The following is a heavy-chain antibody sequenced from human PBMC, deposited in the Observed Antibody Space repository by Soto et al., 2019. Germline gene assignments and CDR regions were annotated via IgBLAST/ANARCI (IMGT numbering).Heavy chain of an antibody. V-gene: IGHV1-69*01. CDR2: ISPKLGSA. CDR3: ARGGGGYNSGAVY. Sequence: QVQLVQSGAEVKQPGSSVQVSCKASGGGNLRDYRTTWVRQAPGQGLEWMGGISPKLGSANHAQNFQGRVTITAAESTSNVYMELRSLRSEDTAVYYWARGGGGYNSGAVYWGQGTPVTVSS. J-gene: IGHJ4*02. CDR1: GGGNLRDYR. D-gene: IGHD2-21*02.